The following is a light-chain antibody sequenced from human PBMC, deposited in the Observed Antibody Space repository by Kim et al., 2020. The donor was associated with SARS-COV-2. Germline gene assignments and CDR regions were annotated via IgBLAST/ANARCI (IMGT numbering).Light chain of an antibody. Sequence: GSTGERATLACRASQSVSSKLAWYQQKPGQAPRLLIYGASTRATGIPARFSGTGSGTEFTLTISSLQSEDIAVYYCQQYDDRPRTFGQGTKVDIK. J-gene: IGKJ1*01. V-gene: IGKV3-15*01. CDR2: GAS. CDR3: QQYDDRPRT. CDR1: QSVSSK.